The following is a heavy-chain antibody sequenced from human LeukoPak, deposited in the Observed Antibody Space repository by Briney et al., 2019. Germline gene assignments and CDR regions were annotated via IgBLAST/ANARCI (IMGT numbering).Heavy chain of an antibody. V-gene: IGHV3-21*01. J-gene: IGHJ4*02. CDR2: ISSSSSYI. CDR1: GFTFSSYS. CDR3: ARDEAVGASDY. Sequence: GGSLKLSCAASGFTFSSYSMNWVRQAPGKGLEWVSSISSSSSYIYYADSVKGRFTISRDNAKNSLYLQMNSLRAEDTAVYYCARDEAVGASDYWGQGTLVTVSS. D-gene: IGHD1-26*01.